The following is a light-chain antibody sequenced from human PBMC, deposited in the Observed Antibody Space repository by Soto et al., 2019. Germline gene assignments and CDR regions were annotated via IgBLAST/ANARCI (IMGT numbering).Light chain of an antibody. CDR2: GVS. Sequence: EIALTQSPGTFSLSPGERATLYCRASQSVPRTYVAWYQPRPGPAPRIRRDGVSPRAPGIPDRCSGRGYGTEFTLTISSLQSEDFAVYSCQQYNNWPPTFGQGTKVDIK. J-gene: IGKJ1*01. V-gene: IGKV3D-15*01. CDR3: QQYNNWPPT. CDR1: QSVPRT.